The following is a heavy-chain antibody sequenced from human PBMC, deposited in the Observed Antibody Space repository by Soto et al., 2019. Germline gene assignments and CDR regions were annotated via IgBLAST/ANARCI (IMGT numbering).Heavy chain of an antibody. CDR3: VKVLDLSGWYYYDY. D-gene: IGHD6-19*01. CDR2: ISSHGDRI. V-gene: IGHV3-64D*06. J-gene: IGHJ4*02. CDR1: GFTFSTSY. Sequence: GGSLRLSCSASGFTFSTSYMHWVRQAPGKGLEYVSAISSHGDRIYYADSVKGRFTITRDNSKSTLFLQMTSLRPADTAMYYCVKVLDLSGWYYYDYWGQGVLVTVSS.